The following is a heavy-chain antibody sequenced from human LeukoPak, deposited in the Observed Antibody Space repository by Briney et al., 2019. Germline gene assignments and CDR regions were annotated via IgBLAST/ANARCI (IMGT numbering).Heavy chain of an antibody. CDR3: ARQPRMATFDY. Sequence: SQTLSLTCTVSGGSISSGSYYWSWLRRPAGKGLEWIGRIYTSGSTNYNPSLKSRVTISVDTSKNQFSLKLSSVTAADTAVYYRARQPRMATFDYWGQGTLVTVSS. V-gene: IGHV4-61*02. CDR2: IYTSGST. CDR1: GGSISSGSYY. J-gene: IGHJ4*02. D-gene: IGHD5-24*01.